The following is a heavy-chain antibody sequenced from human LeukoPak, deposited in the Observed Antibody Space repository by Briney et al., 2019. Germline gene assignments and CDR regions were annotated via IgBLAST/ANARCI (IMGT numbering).Heavy chain of an antibody. D-gene: IGHD3-10*01. V-gene: IGHV4-4*07. CDR1: GGSISSYY. CDR2: IYANGST. J-gene: IGHJ4*02. Sequence: SETLSLTCTVSGGSISSYYWSWIRQPAGKGLEWIGRIYANGSTNYSPSLKSQVAMSVDTSKNRFSLKLTSVTAADTAVYYCAMGSEIYYTFDTWGQGTLVTDSS. CDR3: AMGSEIYYTFDT.